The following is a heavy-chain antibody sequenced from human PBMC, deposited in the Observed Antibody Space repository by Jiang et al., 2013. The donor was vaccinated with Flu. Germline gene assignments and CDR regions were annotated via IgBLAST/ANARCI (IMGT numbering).Heavy chain of an antibody. Sequence: QLVESGGGVVQPGRSLRLSCAASGFTFSSYGMHWVRQAPGKGLEWVAVIWYDGSNKYYADSVKGRFTISRDNSKNTLYLQMNSLRAEDTAVYYCARDGEAFDIWGQGTMVTVSS. CDR2: IWYDGSNK. V-gene: IGHV3-33*08. J-gene: IGHJ3*02. D-gene: IGHD7-27*01. CDR1: GFTFSSYG. CDR3: ARDGEAFDI.